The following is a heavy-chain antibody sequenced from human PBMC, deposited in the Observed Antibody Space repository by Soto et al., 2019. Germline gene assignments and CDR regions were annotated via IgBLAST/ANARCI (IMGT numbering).Heavy chain of an antibody. Sequence: PGGSLRLSCAASGFTVSSNYMSWVRQAPGKGLEWVSVIYSGGSTYYADSVKGRFTISRDNAKNSLYLQMNSLRAEDTAVYYCARDLHDYVSFRFDPWGQGTLVTVSS. V-gene: IGHV3-66*01. D-gene: IGHD3-16*01. CDR2: IYSGGST. CDR1: GFTVSSNY. J-gene: IGHJ5*02. CDR3: ARDLHDYVSFRFDP.